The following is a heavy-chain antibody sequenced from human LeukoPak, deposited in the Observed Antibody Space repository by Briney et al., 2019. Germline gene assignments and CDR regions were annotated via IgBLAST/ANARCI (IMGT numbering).Heavy chain of an antibody. D-gene: IGHD6-13*01. Sequence: GGSLRLTCASSGFTFSSYVMTWVRQAPGKGLEWVSGISGTGDSTYYADSVKGRFTISRDNSKNTVYLQMNSLRVEDTAVYCCAKGSSAVGGGLHSHFWGQGTRVTVSS. CDR2: ISGTGDST. V-gene: IGHV3-23*01. J-gene: IGHJ4*02. CDR1: GFTFSSYV. CDR3: AKGSSAVGGGLHSHF.